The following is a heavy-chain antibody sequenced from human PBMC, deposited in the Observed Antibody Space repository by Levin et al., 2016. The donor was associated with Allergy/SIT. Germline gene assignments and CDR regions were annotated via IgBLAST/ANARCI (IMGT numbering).Heavy chain of an antibody. Sequence: SLRLSCAASGFTFDDYAMHWVRQAPGEGLEWVSGISWNSGSIGYADSVKGRFTISRDNAKNSLYLQMNSLRAEDTALYYCAKDTRSSTSCYMDVWGKGTTVTVSS. J-gene: IGHJ6*03. V-gene: IGHV3-9*01. CDR2: ISWNSGSI. CDR3: AKDTRSSTSCYMDV. CDR1: GFTFDDYA. D-gene: IGHD2-2*01.